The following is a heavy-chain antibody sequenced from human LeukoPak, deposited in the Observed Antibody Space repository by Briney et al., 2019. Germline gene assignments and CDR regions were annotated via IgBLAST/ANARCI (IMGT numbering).Heavy chain of an antibody. Sequence: TGGSLRLSCAASGFTFSSYAMSWVRQAPGKGLEWVSFIYSGGNTHNSDSVKGRFTISRANSKNTLYLQMNTLRAEDTAVYYCARRAGDYSHPYDYWGQGTLVTVSS. V-gene: IGHV3-53*01. D-gene: IGHD3-22*01. CDR3: ARRAGDYSHPYDY. J-gene: IGHJ4*02. CDR1: GFTFSSYA. CDR2: IYSGGNT.